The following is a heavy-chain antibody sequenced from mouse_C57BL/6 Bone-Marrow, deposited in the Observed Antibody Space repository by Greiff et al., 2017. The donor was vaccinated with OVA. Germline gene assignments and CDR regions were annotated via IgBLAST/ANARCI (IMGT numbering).Heavy chain of an antibody. J-gene: IGHJ3*01. Sequence: VQLQQSGPELVKPGASVKISCKASGYAFSSSWMNWVKQRPGKGLEWIGRIYPGDGDTNYNGKFKGKATLTADKSSSTAYMQLSSLTSEDSAVYFCAREERYGYDGGFAYWGQGTLVTVSA. CDR2: IYPGDGDT. CDR3: AREERYGYDGGFAY. D-gene: IGHD2-2*01. CDR1: GYAFSSSW. V-gene: IGHV1-82*01.